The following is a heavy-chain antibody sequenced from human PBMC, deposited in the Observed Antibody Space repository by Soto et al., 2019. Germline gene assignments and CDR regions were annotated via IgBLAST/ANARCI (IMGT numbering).Heavy chain of an antibody. Sequence: EVQLVESGGGLVQPGGSLRVSCAASGFTFSSYWMSWVRQAPGKGLEWVASIKGDESEKYYVDSVKDRFTISRDNAKNSLYLQMNRLRAADTAVYYCARGEQWLVRWVYWGQGTLVTVSS. D-gene: IGHD6-19*01. CDR1: GFTFSSYW. CDR3: ARGEQWLVRWVY. V-gene: IGHV3-7*04. CDR2: IKGDESEK. J-gene: IGHJ4*02.